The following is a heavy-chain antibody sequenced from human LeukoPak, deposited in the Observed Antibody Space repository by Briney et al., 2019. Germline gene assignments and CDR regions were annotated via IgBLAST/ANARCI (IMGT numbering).Heavy chain of an antibody. J-gene: IGHJ4*02. D-gene: IGHD4-17*01. CDR1: GFTFNNYA. Sequence: GGSLRLSCAASGFTFNNYAMTWVRQAPGKGLEWVSGIGGSGASTYYADSVKGRFTISRDNSRSTLYLQMDSQRADDTAVYYCTKNSARTTVSTGLSYWGPGTLVTVSS. CDR3: TKNSARTTVSTGLSY. V-gene: IGHV3-23*01. CDR2: IGGSGAST.